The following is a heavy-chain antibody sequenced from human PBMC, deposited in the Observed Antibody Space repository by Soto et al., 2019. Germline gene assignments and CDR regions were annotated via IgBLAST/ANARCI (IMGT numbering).Heavy chain of an antibody. CDR3: ARRGAGPNAINWFEP. Sequence: GESLQISCKGSGYTFTSYLIAWVRQMPVKGLEWMGIIYPGDSDTRYSPSSQGQVTFSADKSISTAYLQWSSLKASDTAIYYCARRGAGPNAINWFEPWGQGTRVTV. V-gene: IGHV5-51*01. CDR2: IYPGDSDT. J-gene: IGHJ5*02. CDR1: GYTFTSYL. D-gene: IGHD3-16*01.